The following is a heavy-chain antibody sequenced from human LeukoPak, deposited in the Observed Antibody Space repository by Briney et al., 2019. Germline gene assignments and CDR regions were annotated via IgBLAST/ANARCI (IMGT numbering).Heavy chain of an antibody. J-gene: IGHJ4*02. CDR1: GFTFSTYT. CDR3: ARVKQDGYDY. D-gene: IGHD1-1*01. CDR2: ISSGSSYI. Sequence: GGSLRLSCAASGFTFSTYTMNWVRQAPGKGLEWVSSISSGSSYIYYADSVKGRFTISRDNAKNSLYVQMNSLRADDTAVYYCARVKQDGYDYWGQGTLVTVSS. V-gene: IGHV3-21*01.